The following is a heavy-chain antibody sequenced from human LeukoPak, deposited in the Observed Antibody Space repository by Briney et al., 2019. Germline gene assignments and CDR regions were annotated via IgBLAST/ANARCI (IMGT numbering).Heavy chain of an antibody. D-gene: IGHD6-13*01. CDR3: AKKPAAAGTTTFFDY. V-gene: IGHV3-23*01. CDR1: GFTFSSYA. J-gene: IGHJ4*02. CDR2: ISGSGGST. Sequence: RPGGSLRLSCAASGFTFSSYAMSWVRQAPWKGLEWVSAISGSGGSTYYADSVKGRFTISRDNSKNTLYLQMNSLRAEDTAVYYCAKKPAAAGTTTFFDYWGLGTLVTVSS.